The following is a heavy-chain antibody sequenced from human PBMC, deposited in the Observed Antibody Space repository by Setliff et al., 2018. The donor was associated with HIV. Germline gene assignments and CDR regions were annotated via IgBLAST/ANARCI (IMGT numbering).Heavy chain of an antibody. CDR3: ARDNLYYNLYDGSPVYGMDV. V-gene: IGHV3-48*01. J-gene: IGHJ6*02. D-gene: IGHD3-3*01. CDR2: ISSSSSTI. Sequence: GGSLRLSCAASGFTFSSYSMNWVRQAPGKGLEWVSYISSSSSTIYYADSVKGRFTISRDNAKNSLYLQMNSLRVEDTGVYYCARDNLYYNLYDGSPVYGMDVWGQGTTVTVSS. CDR1: GFTFSSYS.